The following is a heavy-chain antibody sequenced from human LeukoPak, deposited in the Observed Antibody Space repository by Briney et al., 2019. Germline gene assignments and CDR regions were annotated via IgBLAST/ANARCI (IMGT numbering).Heavy chain of an antibody. J-gene: IGHJ6*02. CDR3: ARGGGYSYGQPYYYYGMDV. CDR1: GGSFSGYY. V-gene: IGHV4-34*01. CDR2: INHSGST. D-gene: IGHD5-18*01. Sequence: SETLSLTCAVYGGSFSGYYWSWIRQPPGKGLEWIGEINHSGSTNYNPSLKSRVTISVDTSKNQFSLKLSSVTAADTAVYYCARGGGYSYGQPYYYYGMDVWGQGTTVTVSS.